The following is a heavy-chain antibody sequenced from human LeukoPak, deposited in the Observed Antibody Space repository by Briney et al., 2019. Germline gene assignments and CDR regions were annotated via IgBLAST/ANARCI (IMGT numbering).Heavy chain of an antibody. CDR2: ISYDGSNK. V-gene: IGHV3-30*03. Sequence: QPGRSLRLSCAASGFTFSSYGMHWVRQAPGKGLEWVAVISYDGSNKYYADSVKGRFTISRDNAKNSLYLQMNSLRAEDTAVYYCARETVAGTGDAFDVWGHGTMVTVSS. CDR3: ARETVAGTGDAFDV. J-gene: IGHJ3*01. D-gene: IGHD6-19*01. CDR1: GFTFSSYG.